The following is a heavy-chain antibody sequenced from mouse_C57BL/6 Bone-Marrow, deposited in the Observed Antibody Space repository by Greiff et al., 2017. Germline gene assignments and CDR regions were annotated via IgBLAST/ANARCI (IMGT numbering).Heavy chain of an antibody. V-gene: IGHV3-8*01. J-gene: IGHJ2*01. CDR2: ISYSGST. Sequence: EVQLQQSGPGLAKPSQTLSLPCSVTGYSITSDYWNWIRKFPGNKLEYMGSISYSGSTYNNPSLISRISITRDTSKNQSYLQLNSVTTADTATYNCARSPIYSRPYFDYWGQGTTLTVSS. CDR3: ARSPIYSRPYFDY. CDR1: GYSITSDY. D-gene: IGHD2-1*01.